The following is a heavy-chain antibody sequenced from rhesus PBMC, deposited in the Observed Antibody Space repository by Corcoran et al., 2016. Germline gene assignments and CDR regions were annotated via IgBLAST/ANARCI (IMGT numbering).Heavy chain of an antibody. CDR1: GGSTSSSY. CDR2: LNGSGSST. J-gene: IGHJ4*01. V-gene: IGHV4-169*02. Sequence: QLQLQESGPGLVKPSETLSVTCAVSGGSTSSSYWSWIRQAPGKGLEWFGYLNGSGSSTTYNPSLNSRVTLSVDTSKNQLSLKLSSVTTADTAVYYCARDQGAGDYWGQGVLVTVSS. CDR3: ARDQGAGDY.